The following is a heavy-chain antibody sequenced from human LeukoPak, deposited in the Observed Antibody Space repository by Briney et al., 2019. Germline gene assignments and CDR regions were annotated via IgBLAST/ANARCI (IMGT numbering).Heavy chain of an antibody. Sequence: GASLLTSSMASGSSFTSYWIGCVRHMPGKGLEWMGIIYPGGSNTKYSPSFQGQVTISADKSISTAYLQWSSLNASDTAMYYCATRYQQYNWFDPWGQGTLVTVSS. V-gene: IGHV5-51*01. CDR1: GSSFTSYW. J-gene: IGHJ5*02. D-gene: IGHD1-26*01. CDR3: ATRYQQYNWFDP. CDR2: IYPGGSNT.